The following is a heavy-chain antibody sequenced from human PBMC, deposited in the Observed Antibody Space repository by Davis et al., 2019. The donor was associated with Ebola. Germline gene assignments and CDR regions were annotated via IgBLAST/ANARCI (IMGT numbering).Heavy chain of an antibody. J-gene: IGHJ5*02. V-gene: IGHV3-74*01. CDR3: ARGVAATANWFDP. D-gene: IGHD2-15*01. Sequence: GESLKITCAASGFTFSNYWMHWVRQAPGKGLVWVSRINSDGSSTSYADSVKGRFTISRDNAKNTLYLQMNSLRAEDTAVYYCARGVAATANWFDPWGQGTLVTVSS. CDR1: GFTFSNYW. CDR2: INSDGSST.